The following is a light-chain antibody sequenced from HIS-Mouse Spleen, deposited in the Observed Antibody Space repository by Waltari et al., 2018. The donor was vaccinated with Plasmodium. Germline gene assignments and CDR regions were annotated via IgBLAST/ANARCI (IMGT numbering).Light chain of an antibody. CDR1: SSDVGGYNY. CDR2: DVS. V-gene: IGLV2-11*01. J-gene: IGLJ3*02. CDR3: CSYAGSYTWV. Sequence: QSALTQPRSVSGSPGQSVTISCTGTSSDVGGYNYVSLYQQHPGKAPKLRIYDVSKRPYGVPDRFSGSKSGNTASRTISGLQAEDEADYYCCSYAGSYTWVFGGGTKLTVL.